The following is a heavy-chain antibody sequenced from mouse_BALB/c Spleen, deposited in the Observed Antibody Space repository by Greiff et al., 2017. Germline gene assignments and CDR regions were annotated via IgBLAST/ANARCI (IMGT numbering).Heavy chain of an antibody. Sequence: QVQLQQPGAELVKPGASVKLSCKASGYNFTSYWMHWVKQRPGQGLEWIGEINPSNGRTNYNEKFKSKATLTVDKSSSTAYMQLSSLTSEDSAVYYCASAHYRYNYYAMDYWGQGTSVTVSS. V-gene: IGHV1S81*02. CDR1: GYNFTSYW. J-gene: IGHJ4*01. CDR3: ASAHYRYNYYAMDY. D-gene: IGHD2-14*01. CDR2: INPSNGRT.